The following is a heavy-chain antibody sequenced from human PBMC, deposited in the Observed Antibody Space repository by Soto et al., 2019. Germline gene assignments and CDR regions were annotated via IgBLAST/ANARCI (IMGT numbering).Heavy chain of an antibody. Sequence: EVQLVESGGGLVQPGGSLRLSCEASGFTFRNYDMHWVRQGTGKGLEWVSGISAAGDPDYADSVEGRFTISRENAQNSFFLQMNSLRVGDTAVYYCARTDIDFYGLDVWGQGTTVIVSS. V-gene: IGHV3-13*05. CDR3: ARTDIDFYGLDV. CDR2: ISAAGDP. CDR1: GFTFRNYD. J-gene: IGHJ6*02.